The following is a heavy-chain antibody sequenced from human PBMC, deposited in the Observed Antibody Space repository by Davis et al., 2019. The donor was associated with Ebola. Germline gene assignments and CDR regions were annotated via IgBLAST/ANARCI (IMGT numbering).Heavy chain of an antibody. CDR1: GFSLSNHA. Sequence: GGSLRLSCAASGFSLSNHAMTWVRQAPGKGLEWVALIWYDGSNELYADSVKGRFTMSRDNSRNAVFLQMSSLTRDDTAMYYCARDVTPTTIGLDTNPFDIWGLGTMVAVTS. CDR2: IWYDGSNE. D-gene: IGHD3-3*01. J-gene: IGHJ3*02. V-gene: IGHV3-33*08. CDR3: ARDVTPTTIGLDTNPFDI.